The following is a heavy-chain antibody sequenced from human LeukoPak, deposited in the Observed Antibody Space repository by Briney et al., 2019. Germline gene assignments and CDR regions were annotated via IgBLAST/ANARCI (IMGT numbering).Heavy chain of an antibody. D-gene: IGHD5-18*01. J-gene: IGHJ5*02. Sequence: GGSLRLSCAASGFTFSSYWMHWVRQAPGKGLVWVSRINSDGSSTSYADSVKGRFTISRDNAKNTLYLQMNSLRAEDTAVYYCARASPHRLPNNWCDPWGQGTLVTVSS. CDR2: INSDGSST. CDR3: ARASPHRLPNNWCDP. V-gene: IGHV3-74*01. CDR1: GFTFSSYW.